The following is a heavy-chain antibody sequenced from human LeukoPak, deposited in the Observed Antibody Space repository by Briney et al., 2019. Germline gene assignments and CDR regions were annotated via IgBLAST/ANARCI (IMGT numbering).Heavy chain of an antibody. CDR3: ARDRATVTYFDY. CDR2: IPYDGSNK. CDR1: GFTFSSYA. J-gene: IGHJ4*02. Sequence: HPGRSLRLSCAVSGFTFSSYAMHWVRQAPGKGLEWVAVIPYDGSNKYYADSVKGRFTISRDNSKNTLYLQMNSLRAEDTAVYYCARDRATVTYFDYWGQGTLVTVSS. D-gene: IGHD4-17*01. V-gene: IGHV3-30-3*01.